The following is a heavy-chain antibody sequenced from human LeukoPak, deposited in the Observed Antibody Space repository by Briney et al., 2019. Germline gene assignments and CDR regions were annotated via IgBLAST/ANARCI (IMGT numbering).Heavy chain of an antibody. D-gene: IGHD4-11*01. CDR1: GGSISSYY. Sequence: PSETLSLTCTVSGGSISSYYWSWIRQPAGKGLEWIGRIYTSGSTNYNPSLKSRVTISVDKSKSQFSLKLSSVTAADTAVYYCARDLEEATVTTGDAFDIWGQGTMVTVSS. V-gene: IGHV4-4*07. CDR2: IYTSGST. CDR3: ARDLEEATVTTGDAFDI. J-gene: IGHJ3*02.